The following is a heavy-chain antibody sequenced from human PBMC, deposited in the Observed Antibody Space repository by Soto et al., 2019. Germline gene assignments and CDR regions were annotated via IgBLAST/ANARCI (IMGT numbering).Heavy chain of an antibody. CDR1: GFTFNNYA. J-gene: IGHJ5*02. CDR2: ISSSGDDT. V-gene: IGHV3-23*01. D-gene: IGHD6-6*01. Sequence: GSLRLSCAASGFTFNNYAMNWVRQAPGKGLEWVSSISSSGDDTYYPDSVKGRFTISRDNSRNTLYLQMNSLRAEDTAIYYCAKNGYEYSTSSPWFDPWGQGTPVTVS. CDR3: AKNGYEYSTSSPWFDP.